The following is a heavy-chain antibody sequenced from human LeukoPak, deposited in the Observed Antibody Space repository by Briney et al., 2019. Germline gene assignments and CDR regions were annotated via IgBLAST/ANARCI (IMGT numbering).Heavy chain of an antibody. D-gene: IGHD3-22*01. V-gene: IGHV4-59*01. Sequence: SETLSLTCTVSGGSISSYYWSWIRQPPGKGLEWIGYIYYSGSTNYNPSLKSRVTISVDTSKNQFSLKLSSVTAADTAVYYCARVGANYYDSSGYIDYWGQGTLVTVSS. CDR1: GGSISSYY. CDR2: IYYSGST. CDR3: ARVGANYYDSSGYIDY. J-gene: IGHJ4*02.